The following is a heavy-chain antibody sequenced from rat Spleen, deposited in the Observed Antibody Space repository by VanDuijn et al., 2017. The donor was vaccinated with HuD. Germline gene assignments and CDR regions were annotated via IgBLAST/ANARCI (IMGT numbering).Heavy chain of an antibody. CDR2: ISTVSGDT. CDR1: GLSFSNYD. V-gene: IGHV5S14*01. J-gene: IGHJ2*01. CDR3: TRGGYYRY. D-gene: IGHD1-1*01. Sequence: EVQLVESGGVLVQPGRSLKLSCTASGLSFSNYDMAWVRQTPTKGLEWVASISTVSGDTYYRDSVKGRFTISRDNTKNIQYLQMDSLRSEDTATYYCTRGGYYRYWGQGVMVTVSS.